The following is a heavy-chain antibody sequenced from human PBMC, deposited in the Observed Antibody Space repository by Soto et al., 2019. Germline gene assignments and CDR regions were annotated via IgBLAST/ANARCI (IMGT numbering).Heavy chain of an antibody. V-gene: IGHV4-34*01. J-gene: IGHJ3*02. CDR3: ARVLPRRYCSGGSCRPNGAFDI. D-gene: IGHD2-15*01. Sequence: QVQLQQWGAGLLKPSETLSLTCAVYGGSFSGYYWSWIRQPPGKGLEWIGEVNHIGSTNYHTSVKSRVNISVDTSKNQFSLKLISVTAADTAVYYCARVLPRRYCSGGSCRPNGAFDIWGQGTMRPVS. CDR2: VNHIGST. CDR1: GGSFSGYY.